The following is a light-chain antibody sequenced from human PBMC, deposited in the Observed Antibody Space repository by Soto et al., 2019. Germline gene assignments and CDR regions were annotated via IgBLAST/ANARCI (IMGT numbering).Light chain of an antibody. J-gene: IGLJ1*01. V-gene: IGLV2-23*01. CDR3: CSYAGSSTPYG. CDR1: SSDVGSYNL. CDR2: EGS. Sequence: QSVLTQPASVSGSPGQSITISCTGTSSDVGSYNLVSWYQQHPGKAPKLMIYEGSKRPSGVSNRFSGSKSGNTASLTISGLQAEDEADYYCCSYAGSSTPYGFGTGTKVTV.